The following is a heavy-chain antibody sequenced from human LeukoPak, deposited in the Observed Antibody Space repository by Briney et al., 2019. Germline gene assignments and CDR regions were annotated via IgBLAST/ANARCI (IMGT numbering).Heavy chain of an antibody. CDR1: GFTFNHYG. CDR3: ARGGYCSSTSCYWGSFDP. J-gene: IGHJ5*02. Sequence: PGGSLRLSCAAAGFTFNHYGMHWVRQAPGKGLEWVSSISGSGGPTYYADSVKGRFTISRDNSKNTLYLQMNSLRAEDTAVYYCARGGYCSSTSCYWGSFDPWGQGTLVTVSS. D-gene: IGHD2-2*01. V-gene: IGHV3-23*01. CDR2: ISGSGGPT.